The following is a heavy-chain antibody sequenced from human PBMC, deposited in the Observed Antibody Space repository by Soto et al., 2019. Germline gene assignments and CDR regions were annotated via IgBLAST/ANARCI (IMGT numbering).Heavy chain of an antibody. D-gene: IGHD1-26*01. CDR3: AKDLIIGSYYGFYFDY. J-gene: IGHJ4*02. CDR1: GFTYRSYA. V-gene: IGHV3-23*01. Sequence: GGSLRLSCAASGFTYRSYAMNWVRQAPGKGLEWVSAISGSGGSTYYADSVKGRFTISRDNSKNTLYLQMNSLRAEDTAVYYCAKDLIIGSYYGFYFDYWGQGTLVTVSS. CDR2: ISGSGGST.